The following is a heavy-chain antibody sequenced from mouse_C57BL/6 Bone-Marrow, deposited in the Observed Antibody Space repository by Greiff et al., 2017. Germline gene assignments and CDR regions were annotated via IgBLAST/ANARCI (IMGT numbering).Heavy chain of an antibody. CDR1: GFTFSSYA. V-gene: IGHV5-4*01. Sequence: EVKLVESGGGLVKPGGSLKLSCAASGFTFSSYAMSWVRQTPEKRLEWVATISDGCSYTYYPDNVKGRFTISRDNAKNNLYLQLSHLKSEDTAMYYCARDRRLRRRFAYWGQGTLVTVSA. CDR3: ARDRRLRRRFAY. CDR2: ISDGCSYT. D-gene: IGHD2-4*01. J-gene: IGHJ3*01.